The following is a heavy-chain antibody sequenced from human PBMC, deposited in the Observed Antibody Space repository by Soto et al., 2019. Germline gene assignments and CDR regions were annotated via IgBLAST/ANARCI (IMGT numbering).Heavy chain of an antibody. CDR1: GGSVSSGSYY. CDR2: IYYSGST. Sequence: QVQLQESGPGLVKPSETLSLTCTVSGGSVSSGSYYWSWIRQPPGKGLEWIGYIYYSGSTNYNPSLKRRVTRPVDTSKTQFCLKLSSVTAADTAVYYCARGIEGWYQGRYYYGMDVGGQGTTVTVSS. D-gene: IGHD6-19*01. J-gene: IGHJ6*02. V-gene: IGHV4-61*01. CDR3: ARGIEGWYQGRYYYGMDV.